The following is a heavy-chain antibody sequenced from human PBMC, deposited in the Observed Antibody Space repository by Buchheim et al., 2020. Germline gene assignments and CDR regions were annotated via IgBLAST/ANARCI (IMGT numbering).Heavy chain of an antibody. D-gene: IGHD3-16*02. J-gene: IGHJ5*02. CDR1: GGSISSSSYY. V-gene: IGHV4-61*02. CDR2: IYTSGST. CDR3: ARDHYVWGSYRYNNWFDP. Sequence: QVQLQESGPGLVKPSQTLSLTCTVSGGSISSSSYYWSWIRQPAGKGLEWIGRIYTSGSTNYNPSLKSRVTISVDTSKNQFSLKLSSVTAADTAVYYCARDHYVWGSYRYNNWFDPWGQGTL.